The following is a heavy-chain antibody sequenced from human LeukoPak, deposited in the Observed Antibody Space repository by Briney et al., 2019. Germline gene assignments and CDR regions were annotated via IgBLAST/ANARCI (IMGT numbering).Heavy chain of an antibody. D-gene: IGHD4-23*01. CDR3: ARGDRLHAGGNGPDY. Sequence: SETLSLTCIVSGGSIDSGSFYWAWIRQPPGEGLEWIGSLHYSGSTYYNPSLKSRVTISVDTSKNQFSLRLNSVAVADTAVYYCARGDRLHAGGNGPDYWGQGILVTVSS. CDR1: GGSIDSGSFY. J-gene: IGHJ4*02. V-gene: IGHV4-39*01. CDR2: LHYSGST.